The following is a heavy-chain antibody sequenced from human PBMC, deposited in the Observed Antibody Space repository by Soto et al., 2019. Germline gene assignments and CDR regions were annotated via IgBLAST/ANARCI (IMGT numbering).Heavy chain of an antibody. CDR3: AKARNYYDSSGFDP. CDR1: GFTFSSYA. D-gene: IGHD3-22*01. CDR2: ISGSGGST. Sequence: GGSRRLSCAASGFTFSSYAMSWVRQAPGKGLEWVSAISGSGGSTYYADSVKGRFTISRDNSKNTLYLQMNSLRAEDTAVYYCAKARNYYDSSGFDPWGQGTLVTVSS. V-gene: IGHV3-23*01. J-gene: IGHJ5*02.